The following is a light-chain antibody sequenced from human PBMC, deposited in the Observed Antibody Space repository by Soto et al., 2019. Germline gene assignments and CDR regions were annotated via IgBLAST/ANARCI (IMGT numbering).Light chain of an antibody. J-gene: IGLJ2*01. Sequence: QSVLTQPPSASASLGASVTLTCTLSSGYSNYKVDWYQQRPGKGPRFVMRVGTGGIVGSKGDGIPDRFSVLGSGLNRYLTIKNTQEEDESDYHCGADHGNGSNFVVVFGGGTKLTVL. CDR3: GADHGNGSNFVVV. V-gene: IGLV9-49*01. CDR1: SGYSNYK. CDR2: VGTGGIVG.